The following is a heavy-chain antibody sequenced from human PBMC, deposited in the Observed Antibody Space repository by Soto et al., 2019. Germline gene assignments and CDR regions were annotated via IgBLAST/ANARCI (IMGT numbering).Heavy chain of an antibody. CDR2: IYYSGST. J-gene: IGHJ4*02. CDR3: ARANLVGATPFDY. CDR1: GGSVSSGSYY. Sequence: QVQLQESGPGLVKPSETLSLTCTVSGGSVSSGSYYWSWIRQPPGKGLEWIGFIYYSGSTNYNPSLKSRVTLSVYTSKDQFSLKLGSVTAADTAVDYCARANLVGATPFDYWGQGTLVTVSS. V-gene: IGHV4-61*01. D-gene: IGHD1-26*01.